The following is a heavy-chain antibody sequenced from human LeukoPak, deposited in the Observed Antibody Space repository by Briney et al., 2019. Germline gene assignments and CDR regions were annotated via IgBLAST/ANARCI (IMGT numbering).Heavy chain of an antibody. Sequence: SETLSLTCTVSGGSISSYYWSWIRQPPGKGLEWIGYIYYSGSTNYNPSLKSRVTMSVDTSKNQFSLKLSSVTAADTAVYYCARGAMHYDILTGYYSYFDYWGQGTLVTVSS. V-gene: IGHV4-59*12. J-gene: IGHJ4*02. CDR3: ARGAMHYDILTGYYSYFDY. CDR2: IYYSGST. D-gene: IGHD3-9*01. CDR1: GGSISSYY.